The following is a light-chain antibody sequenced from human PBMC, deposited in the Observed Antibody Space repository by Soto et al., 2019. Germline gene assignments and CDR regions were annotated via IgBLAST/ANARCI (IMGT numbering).Light chain of an antibody. CDR2: GAS. V-gene: IGKV3D-15*01. Sequence: EIVMTQSPATLSVSPGERATLSCRASQSVSGNLAWYQKKPGQAPRLLIYGASTRATSIPARFSGTGSGTEFTLTISSLQSEGVAVYYCQQYNNWPPTFGQGTKVEIK. J-gene: IGKJ1*01. CDR3: QQYNNWPPT. CDR1: QSVSGN.